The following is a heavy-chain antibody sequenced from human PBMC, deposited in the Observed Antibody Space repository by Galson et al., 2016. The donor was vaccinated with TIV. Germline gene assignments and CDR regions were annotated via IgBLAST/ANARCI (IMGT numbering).Heavy chain of an antibody. CDR2: IIAIFGTT. CDR3: ARGTDYYGSGSFSY. V-gene: IGHV1-69*13. CDR1: GGIFNRYA. D-gene: IGHD3-10*01. Sequence: SVKVSCKASGGIFNRYAISWVRQAPGQGLEWMGKIIAIFGTTNYAQNFQGRVTITADESTSTVYMELRSLRSEDTAVYDCARGTDYYGSGSFSYWGQGTLVTVSS. J-gene: IGHJ4*02.